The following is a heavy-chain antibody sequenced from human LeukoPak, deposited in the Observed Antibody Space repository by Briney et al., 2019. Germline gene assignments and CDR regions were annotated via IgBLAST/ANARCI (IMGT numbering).Heavy chain of an antibody. Sequence: PSETLSLTCTVSGGSISSSSYYWGWIRQPPGKGLEWIGSIYYSGSTYDNPSLKSRVTISVDTSKNQFSLKLISVTAADTAVYYCARRSTVAGRGWFDPWGQGTLVTVSS. D-gene: IGHD6-19*01. CDR3: ARRSTVAGRGWFDP. CDR2: IYYSGST. V-gene: IGHV4-39*01. J-gene: IGHJ5*02. CDR1: GGSISSSSYY.